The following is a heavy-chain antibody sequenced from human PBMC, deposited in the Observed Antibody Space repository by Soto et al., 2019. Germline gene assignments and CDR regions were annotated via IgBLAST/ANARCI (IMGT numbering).Heavy chain of an antibody. Sequence: ASVKVSCKASGYTFTGYYMHWVRQAPGQGLEWMGWINPNNGGTNYAQKFQGWVTMTRDTSISTAYMELSRLRSDDTAVYYCARPRTTGTTSPGAFDIWGQGTMVTVSS. V-gene: IGHV1-2*04. CDR1: GYTFTGYY. D-gene: IGHD1-1*01. CDR2: INPNNGGT. CDR3: ARPRTTGTTSPGAFDI. J-gene: IGHJ3*02.